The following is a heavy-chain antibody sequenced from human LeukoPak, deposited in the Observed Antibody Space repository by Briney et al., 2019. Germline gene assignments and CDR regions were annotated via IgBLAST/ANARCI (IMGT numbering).Heavy chain of an antibody. CDR1: GGSFIGYY. J-gene: IGHJ1*01. V-gene: IGHV4-34*01. CDR3: ASNRSSSD. D-gene: IGHD6-6*01. Sequence: PSETLSLTCAVYGGSFIGYYWCWIRQPPGKGLEWIGEINHSGSTNYNPSLKSRVTISVDTSKNQFSLKLSSVTAADTAVYYCASNRSSSDWGQGTLVTVSS. CDR2: INHSGST.